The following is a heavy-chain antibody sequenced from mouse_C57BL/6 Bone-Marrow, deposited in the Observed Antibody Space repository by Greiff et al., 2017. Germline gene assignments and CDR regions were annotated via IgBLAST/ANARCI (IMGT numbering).Heavy chain of an antibody. V-gene: IGHV5-12*01. CDR3: ARGLFAWFAY. CDR2: ISNGGGST. D-gene: IGHD1-1*01. CDR1: GFTFSDYY. Sequence: EVMLVESGGGLVQPGGSLKLSCAASGFTFSDYYMYWVRQTPEKRLEWVAYISNGGGSTYYPDTVQGRFTISRDNAKNTLYLQMSRLKSEDTAMYYCARGLFAWFAYWGQGTLVTVSA. J-gene: IGHJ3*01.